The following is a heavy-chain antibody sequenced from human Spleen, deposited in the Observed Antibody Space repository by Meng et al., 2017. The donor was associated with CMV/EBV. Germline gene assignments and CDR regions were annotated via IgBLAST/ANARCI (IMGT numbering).Heavy chain of an antibody. D-gene: IGHD3-22*01. CDR1: GFSITKFA. V-gene: IGHV3-23*03. J-gene: IGHJ6*02. CDR3: AKLTLGYLAV. Sequence: GESLKISCAASGFSITKFAMSWVRQTPGKGLEWVSVIFDDGTNTYYTDSVRGRFTLSIDESKNTLYLQMNSLRAEDRAVYYCAKLTLGYLAVWGHGTTVTVSS. CDR2: IFDDGTNT.